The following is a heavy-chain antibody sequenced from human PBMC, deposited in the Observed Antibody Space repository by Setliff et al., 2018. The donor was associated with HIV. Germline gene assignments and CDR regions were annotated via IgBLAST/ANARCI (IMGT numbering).Heavy chain of an antibody. CDR3: ARKSLTGTIDS. CDR2: INPNSGGT. V-gene: IGHV1-2*02. Sequence: ASVKVSCKTSGYTFDAKYIHWARQAPGQGLEWMGWINPNSGGTNYARKFQGRVTMTRDTSISTAYMELNSLRSDDTAVYYCARKSLTGTIDSWGQGTLVTVSS. J-gene: IGHJ4*02. D-gene: IGHD1-1*01. CDR1: GYTFDAKY.